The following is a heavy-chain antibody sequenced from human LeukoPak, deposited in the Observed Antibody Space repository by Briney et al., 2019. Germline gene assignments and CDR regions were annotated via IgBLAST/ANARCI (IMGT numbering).Heavy chain of an antibody. Sequence: GGSLRLSCAASGFTFSSYGMHWVRQAPGKGLEWVEVIWYDGSNKYYADSVKGRFTIPRDNSKNTLYLQMNSLRAEDTAVYYCARGPKVTTLDYWGQGTLVTVSS. CDR1: GFTFSSYG. CDR2: IWYDGSNK. D-gene: IGHD4-17*01. CDR3: ARGPKVTTLDY. J-gene: IGHJ4*02. V-gene: IGHV3-33*01.